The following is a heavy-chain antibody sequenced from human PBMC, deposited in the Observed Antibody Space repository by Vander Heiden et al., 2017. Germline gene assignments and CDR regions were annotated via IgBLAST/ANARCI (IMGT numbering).Heavy chain of an antibody. CDR3: ARRKSKTITRRVVVDAFDI. Sequence: QLQLQESGPGLVKPSEPLSLTCTVSGGSISSSSYYWGWIRQPPGKGLELIGIIYYSGSTYYTPSLKRRVTISVDTSKNQFSLKLSSVTAAETAVYYCARRKSKTITRRVVVDAFDIWGQVTMVTVSS. D-gene: IGHD3-22*01. J-gene: IGHJ3*02. V-gene: IGHV4-39*01. CDR1: GGSISSSSYY. CDR2: IYYSGST.